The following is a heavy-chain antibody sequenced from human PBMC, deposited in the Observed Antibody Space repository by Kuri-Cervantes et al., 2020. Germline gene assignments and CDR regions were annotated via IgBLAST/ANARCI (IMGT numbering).Heavy chain of an antibody. J-gene: IGHJ4*02. CDR2: IWYDGTNK. D-gene: IGHD6-19*01. Sequence: GESLKISCAGSGFTFGGHGFHWVRQAPGGGLEWVALIWYDGTNKYYADSVKGRFTISRDNSKNTLYLQMNSLRAEDTAVYYCAKDSSGWYSYYFDYWGQGTLVTVSS. V-gene: IGHV3-33*06. CDR3: AKDSSGWYSYYFDY. CDR1: GFTFGGHG.